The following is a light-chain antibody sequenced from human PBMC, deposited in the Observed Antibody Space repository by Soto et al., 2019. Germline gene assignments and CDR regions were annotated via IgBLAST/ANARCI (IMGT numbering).Light chain of an antibody. V-gene: IGKV3-20*01. CDR2: GAS. CDR1: RSVTSDY. J-gene: IGKJ2*01. CDR3: QQYGSSPYT. Sequence: IVLTQSPGTLSLSPGERATLSCRASRSVTSDYLAWYQQKPGQPARLLIYGASNRATAIADRFSGSGSATDFTLTISRVDPEDFAVYYCQQYGSSPYTFGQGTRLDI.